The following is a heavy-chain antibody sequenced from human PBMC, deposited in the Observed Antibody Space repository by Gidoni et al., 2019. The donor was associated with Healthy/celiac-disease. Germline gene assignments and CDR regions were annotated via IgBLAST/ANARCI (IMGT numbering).Heavy chain of an antibody. Sequence: QLQLQESGPGLVKPSATLSLTCTVSGGPISSSSYYWGWIRQPPGKGLEWIGSIYYSGSTYYNPSLKSRVTIAVDTSKNQFSLKLSSVTAADTAVYYCARRYTVTTWGDYFDYWGQGTLGHRLL. CDR2: IYYSGST. CDR1: GGPISSSSYY. CDR3: ARRYTVTTWGDYFDY. V-gene: IGHV4-39*01. D-gene: IGHD4-17*01. J-gene: IGHJ4*02.